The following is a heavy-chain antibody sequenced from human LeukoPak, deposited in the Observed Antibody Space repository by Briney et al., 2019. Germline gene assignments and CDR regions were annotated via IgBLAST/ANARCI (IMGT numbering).Heavy chain of an antibody. D-gene: IGHD1-26*01. CDR1: GFTFSSYW. CDR2: IKQDGSEK. CDR3: ARDPYSGNYGNDYYYYMDV. V-gene: IGHV3-7*01. Sequence: GGSLRLSCAASGFTFSSYWMSWVRQAPGKGLEWVANIKQDGSEKYYVDSVKGRFTISRDNAKNSLYLQMDSLGPEDTAVYYCARDPYSGNYGNDYYYYMDVWGKGTTVTISS. J-gene: IGHJ6*03.